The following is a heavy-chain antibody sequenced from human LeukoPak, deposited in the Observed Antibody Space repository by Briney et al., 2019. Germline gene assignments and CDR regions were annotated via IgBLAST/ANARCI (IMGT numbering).Heavy chain of an antibody. CDR3: ARLGVVGLQKDNYYYYYMDV. D-gene: IGHD2-15*01. J-gene: IGHJ6*03. CDR1: GYTFTSYG. V-gene: IGHV1-18*01. Sequence: GASVKVSCKASGYTFTSYGISWVRQAPGQGLEWMGWISAYNGNTNYAQKLQGRVTMTTDTSTSTAYMELRSLRSDDTAVYYCARLGVVGLQKDNYYYYYMDVWGKGTTVTVSS. CDR2: ISAYNGNT.